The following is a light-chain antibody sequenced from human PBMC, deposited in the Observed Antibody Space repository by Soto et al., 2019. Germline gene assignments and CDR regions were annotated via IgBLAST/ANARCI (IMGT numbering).Light chain of an antibody. CDR3: QLTYTTPPET. CDR2: SAS. V-gene: IGKV1-39*01. J-gene: IGKJ3*01. CDR1: RPINDY. Sequence: DIHLTLSPSALYASVGDRVAVACRASRPINDYLNWYRQAPGRAPPLLIYSASSLRGGVPSRFSGRGYRTNSTLIISSLQPEDFATYYCQLTYTTPPETFGPGTKGDIK.